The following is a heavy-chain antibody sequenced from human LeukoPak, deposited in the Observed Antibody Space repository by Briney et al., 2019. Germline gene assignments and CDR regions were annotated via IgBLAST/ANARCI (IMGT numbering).Heavy chain of an antibody. CDR2: ISNDESKK. CDR3: AKDRYSYAFEYFES. CDR1: GFTFSSYG. D-gene: IGHD3-16*01. J-gene: IGHJ4*02. Sequence: GGSLRLSCAASGFTFSSYGMHWVRQAPGKGLEWVAVISNDESKKYYADSVKGRFTISRDNSKNTLSLQVSSLRVEDTAVYYCAKDRYSYAFEYFESWGQGTLVTVSS. V-gene: IGHV3-30*18.